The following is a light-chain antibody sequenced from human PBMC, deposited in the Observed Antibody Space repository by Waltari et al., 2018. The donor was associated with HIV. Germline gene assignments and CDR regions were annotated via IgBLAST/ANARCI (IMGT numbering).Light chain of an antibody. CDR3: QAWGRSTSGV. V-gene: IGLV3-1*01. J-gene: IGLJ3*02. CDR1: ELGDKY. CDR2: QDN. Sequence: SSEVTQPPSVAVSPGQPASITCSGYELGDKYTCWYQQKPGQSPLLVIYQDNKRPSGIPERFSGSSSGHTATLTISGTLPLDEADYYCQAWGRSTSGVFGRGTKLTVL.